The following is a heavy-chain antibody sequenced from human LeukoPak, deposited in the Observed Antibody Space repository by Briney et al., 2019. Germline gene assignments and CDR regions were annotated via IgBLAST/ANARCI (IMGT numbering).Heavy chain of an antibody. V-gene: IGHV3-66*01. D-gene: IGHD2-2*01. Sequence: GGSLRLSCAASGFTVSSNYMSWVRQAPGKGLEWVSVIYSGGSTYYADSVKGRFTISRDNSKNTLYLQMNSLRAEDTAVYYCARGRFGDIVVVPAAISNWFDPWGQGTLVTVSS. CDR1: GFTVSSNY. CDR2: IYSGGST. CDR3: ARGRFGDIVVVPAAISNWFDP. J-gene: IGHJ5*02.